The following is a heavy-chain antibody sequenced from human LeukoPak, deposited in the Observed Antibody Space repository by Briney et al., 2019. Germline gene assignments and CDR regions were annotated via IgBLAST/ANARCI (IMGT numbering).Heavy chain of an antibody. CDR2: INRDGSST. V-gene: IGHV3-74*01. CDR1: GFTFSSYW. Sequence: PGGSLRLSCAASGFTFSSYWMHWVRQAPGKGLVWVSRINRDGSSTSYPASVKGRFTISRDNAKNTLYLQMNSLRAEDTAVYYCARVGEKILTGYCYWGQGTLVTVSS. CDR3: ARVGEKILTGYCY. J-gene: IGHJ4*02. D-gene: IGHD3-9*01.